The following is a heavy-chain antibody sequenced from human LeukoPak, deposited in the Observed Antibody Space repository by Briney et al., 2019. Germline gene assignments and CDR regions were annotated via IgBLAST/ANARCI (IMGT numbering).Heavy chain of an antibody. J-gene: IGHJ3*02. Sequence: SVKVSCKASGGTISSYAISWVRQAPGQGLEWMGGIIPIFGTANYAQKFQGRVTITADKSTSTAYMELSSLRSEDTAVYYCARSKTPPDAFDIWGQGTMVTVSS. CDR3: ARSKTPPDAFDI. CDR1: GGTISSYA. V-gene: IGHV1-69*06. CDR2: IIPIFGTA.